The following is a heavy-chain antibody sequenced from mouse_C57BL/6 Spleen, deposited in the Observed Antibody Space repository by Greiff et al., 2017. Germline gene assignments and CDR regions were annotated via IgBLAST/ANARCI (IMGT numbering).Heavy chain of an antibody. CDR2: IDPETGGT. J-gene: IGHJ2*01. Sequence: SGAELVRPGASVTLSCKASGYTFTDYEMHWVKQTPVHGLEWIGAIDPETGGTAYNQKFKGKAILTADKSSSTAYMELRSLTSEDSAVYYCTRSRWDFDYWGQGTTLTVSS. D-gene: IGHD1-1*02. CDR3: TRSRWDFDY. V-gene: IGHV1-15*01. CDR1: GYTFTDYE.